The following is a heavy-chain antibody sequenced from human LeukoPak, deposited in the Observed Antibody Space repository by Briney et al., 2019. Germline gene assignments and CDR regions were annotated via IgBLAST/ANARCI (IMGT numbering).Heavy chain of an antibody. CDR2: ISSSSSYI. D-gene: IGHD5-18*01. J-gene: IGHJ4*02. CDR1: GFTFSSYS. Sequence: GGSLRLSCAASGFTFSSYSMDWVRQAPGKGLEWVSSISSSSSYIYYADSVKGRFTISRDNAKNSLYLQMNSLRAEDTAVYYCARDHTAMAIDYWGQGTLVTVSS. V-gene: IGHV3-21*01. CDR3: ARDHTAMAIDY.